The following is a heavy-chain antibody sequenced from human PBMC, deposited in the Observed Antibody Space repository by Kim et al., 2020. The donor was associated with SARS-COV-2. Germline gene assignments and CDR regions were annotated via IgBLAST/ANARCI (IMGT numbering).Heavy chain of an antibody. CDR2: IYYSGST. V-gene: IGHV4-39*01. J-gene: IGHJ5*02. D-gene: IGHD1-1*01. CDR3: SRHYLGSAWHP. CDR1: GGSISGSSYY. Sequence: SETLSLTCTVSGGSISGSSYYWGWIRQPPGKGLEWIGSIYYSGSTYYKPSLKSRVTISVDTSKNLFSLKLTSVTAADTAIYYCSRHYLGSAWHPCGQGTLVTVSS.